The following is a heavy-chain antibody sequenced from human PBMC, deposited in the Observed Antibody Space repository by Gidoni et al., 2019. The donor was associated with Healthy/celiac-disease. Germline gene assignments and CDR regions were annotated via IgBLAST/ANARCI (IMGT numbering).Heavy chain of an antibody. Sequence: QVQLVQSGAEVKKPGASVKVSCKASGYTFTRYGISWVRQAPGQGLEWMGWISAYNGNTNYAQKLQGRVTMTTDTSTSTAYMELRSLRSDDTAVYYCARRSYDFWSGYLGDYWGQGTLVTVSS. D-gene: IGHD3-3*01. CDR1: GYTFTRYG. CDR2: ISAYNGNT. CDR3: ARRSYDFWSGYLGDY. J-gene: IGHJ4*02. V-gene: IGHV1-18*01.